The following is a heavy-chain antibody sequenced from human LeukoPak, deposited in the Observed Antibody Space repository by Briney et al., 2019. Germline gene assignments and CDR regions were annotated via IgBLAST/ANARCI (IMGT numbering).Heavy chain of an antibody. CDR2: ISGSGGST. CDR1: GFTFSSYA. Sequence: GGSLRLSCAASGFTFSSYAMSWVRQAPGKGLEWVSAISGSGGSTYYADSVKSRFTISRDNSKNTLYLQMNSLRAEDTAVYYCAKSGLQFLYFDYWGQGTLVTVSS. D-gene: IGHD5-24*01. CDR3: AKSGLQFLYFDY. J-gene: IGHJ4*02. V-gene: IGHV3-23*01.